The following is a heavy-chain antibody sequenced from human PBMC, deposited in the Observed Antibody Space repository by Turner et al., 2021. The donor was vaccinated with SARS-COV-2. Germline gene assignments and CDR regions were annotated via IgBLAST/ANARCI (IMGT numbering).Heavy chain of an antibody. Sequence: QLQLQESGSGLVKPSETLSLTCTVSGSSISSSSYYWGWIRQPPGGGLEWIGSLYYTGNPYYNPSLKGRVTIAVDTSKNQFSLRLSSVTAADTAVYYCAGHSTVTTFPFDPWGQGTLVTVSS. CDR3: AGHSTVTTFPFDP. J-gene: IGHJ5*02. CDR2: LYYTGNP. V-gene: IGHV4-39*01. D-gene: IGHD4-17*01. CDR1: GSSISSSSYY.